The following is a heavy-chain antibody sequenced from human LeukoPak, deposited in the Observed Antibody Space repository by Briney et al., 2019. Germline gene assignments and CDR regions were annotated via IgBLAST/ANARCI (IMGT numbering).Heavy chain of an antibody. Sequence: GGSLRHSCAASGFTFSDFGMGWVRQAPGKGLQWVSGINSRETFYADSVKGRFTISRDNSRNKLNLQMNTLRADDTALYYCVKIGGAFHWHWFEEWAQGTLVTVSS. CDR1: GFTFSDFG. D-gene: IGHD1-1*01. CDR3: VKIGGAFHWHWFEE. CDR2: INSRET. V-gene: IGHV3-23*01. J-gene: IGHJ5*02.